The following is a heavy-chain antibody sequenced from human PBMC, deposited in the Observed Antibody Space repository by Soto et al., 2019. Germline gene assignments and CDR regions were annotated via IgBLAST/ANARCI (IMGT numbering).Heavy chain of an antibody. CDR2: ISGCNGDT. CDR3: ARTLMAWFDT. V-gene: IGHV1-18*04. D-gene: IGHD3-10*01. Sequence: ASVKVSCKASGYTFTLYGISWVRQAPGQGLEWMGWISGCNGDTKYAQKFQGRVTMTTDTSTSTAYMELRSLRSDDTAVYYCARTLMAWFDTWGQGTLVTVSS. J-gene: IGHJ5*02. CDR1: GYTFTLYG.